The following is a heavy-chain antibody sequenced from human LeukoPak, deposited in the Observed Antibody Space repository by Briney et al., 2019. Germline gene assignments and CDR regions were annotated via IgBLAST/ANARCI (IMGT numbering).Heavy chain of an antibody. D-gene: IGHD2-2*01. J-gene: IGHJ6*03. CDR2: IYHSGST. CDR3: ATIPIVVVPAAMGDYYYMDV. V-gene: IGHV4-38-2*01. Sequence: KPSETLSLTCAVSGYSISSGYYWGWIRQPPGKGLEWIGSIYHSGSTYYNPSLKSRVTISVDTSKNQFSLKLSSVTAADTAVYYCATIPIVVVPAAMGDYYYMDVWGKGTTVTVSS. CDR1: GYSISSGYY.